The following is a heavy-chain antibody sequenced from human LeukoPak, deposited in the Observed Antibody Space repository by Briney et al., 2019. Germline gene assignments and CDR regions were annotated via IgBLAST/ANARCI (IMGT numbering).Heavy chain of an antibody. D-gene: IGHD3-16*01. Sequence: GASVKVSCKASGYTFTSYGISWVRQAPGQGLEWMGIINPSGGSTSYAQKFQGRVTMTRDTSTSTVYMELSSLRSEDTAVYYCARGAAGNDYVWGSGYWGQGTLVTVSS. CDR3: ARGAAGNDYVWGSGY. V-gene: IGHV1-46*01. J-gene: IGHJ4*02. CDR2: INPSGGST. CDR1: GYTFTSYG.